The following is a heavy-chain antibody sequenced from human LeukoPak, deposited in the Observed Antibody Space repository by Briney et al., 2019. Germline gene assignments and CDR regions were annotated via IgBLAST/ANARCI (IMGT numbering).Heavy chain of an antibody. CDR2: IIPIFGTA. V-gene: IGHV1-69*05. CDR3: ARVVGRANGYNWLGGVRLGAFDI. D-gene: IGHD5-24*01. CDR1: GGTFSSYA. J-gene: IGHJ3*02. Sequence: SVKVSCKASGGTFSSYAISWVRQAPGQGLEWMGRIIPIFGTANYAQKFQGRVTITTDESTSTAYMELSSLRSEDTAVYYCARVVGRANGYNWLGGVRLGAFDIWGQGTMVTVSA.